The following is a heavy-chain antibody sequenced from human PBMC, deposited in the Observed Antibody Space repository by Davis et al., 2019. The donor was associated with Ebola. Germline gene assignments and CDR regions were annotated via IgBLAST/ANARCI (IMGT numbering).Heavy chain of an antibody. J-gene: IGHJ4*02. Sequence: GGSLRLSCAASGLTFSNYGMHWVRQAPGKGLEWVAVISYDGSNKYYADSVKGRFTISRDNSKNTLYLQMNSLRAEDTAVYYCARVRWTSGYYFDYWGQGTLVTVSS. CDR2: ISYDGSNK. CDR3: ARVRWTSGYYFDY. V-gene: IGHV3-30*03. CDR1: GLTFSNYG. D-gene: IGHD3-22*01.